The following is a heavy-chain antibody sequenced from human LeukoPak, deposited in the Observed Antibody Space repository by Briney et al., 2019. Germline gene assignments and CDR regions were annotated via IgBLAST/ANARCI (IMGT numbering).Heavy chain of an antibody. V-gene: IGHV4-4*02. CDR3: ARVGGRTRDAFDI. D-gene: IGHD4-23*01. CDR2: IYHSGST. CDR1: GGSISSSNW. J-gene: IGHJ3*02. Sequence: SETLSLTCAVSGGSISSSNWWRWVRQPPGKGLEWIGEIYHSGSTNYNPSLKSRVTISVDKSKNQFSLKLSSVTAADTAVYYCARVGGRTRDAFDIWGQGTMVTVSS.